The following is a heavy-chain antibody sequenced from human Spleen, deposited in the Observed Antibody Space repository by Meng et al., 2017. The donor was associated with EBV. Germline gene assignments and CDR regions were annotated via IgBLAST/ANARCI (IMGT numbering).Heavy chain of an antibody. CDR2: INHSVST. V-gene: IGHV4-34*01. Sequence: KQWGARLWKPAQTRSLTCAVNGGSCGGYYGGGIRQPPGRGLEWNREINHSVSTNNNSSLKSRVTISEATSKNQSSLKLSSVTAADTAVYYCARGLNFDIVVVPAAIGWFDPWGQGTLVTVSS. J-gene: IGHJ5*02. D-gene: IGHD2-2*01. CDR1: GGSCGGYY. CDR3: ARGLNFDIVVVPAAIGWFDP.